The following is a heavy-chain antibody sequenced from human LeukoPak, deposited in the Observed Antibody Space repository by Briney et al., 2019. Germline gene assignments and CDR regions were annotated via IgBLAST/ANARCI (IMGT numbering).Heavy chain of an antibody. Sequence: ASVKVSCKASGHTFTTYYVHLVRQPPGQGLEWMGVINPSGDGTNYPQRFQGRVTLTRDTSTSTVYMELSSLRSEDTAIYYCAKETPNTGWFDPWGQGTLVTVSS. CDR1: GHTFTTYY. D-gene: IGHD1-14*01. V-gene: IGHV1-46*01. CDR2: INPSGDGT. J-gene: IGHJ5*02. CDR3: AKETPNTGWFDP.